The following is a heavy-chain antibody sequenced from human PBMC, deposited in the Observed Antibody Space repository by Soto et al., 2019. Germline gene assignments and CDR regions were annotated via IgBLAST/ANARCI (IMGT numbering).Heavy chain of an antibody. CDR1: GVSFNNNG. D-gene: IGHD3-10*01. V-gene: IGHV1-69*01. Sequence: QVQLVQSGAEVKKPGSSVKVSCKTSGVSFNNNGIGWVRQAPGHGLEWMGGVSPPFRTSNYARKSQGRISITADAFTGTVNMELSSLTSEDTAQYYCARVLYYGSGSYSPYGMDVWGQGTTVTVSS. CDR2: VSPPFRTS. J-gene: IGHJ6*02. CDR3: ARVLYYGSGSYSPYGMDV.